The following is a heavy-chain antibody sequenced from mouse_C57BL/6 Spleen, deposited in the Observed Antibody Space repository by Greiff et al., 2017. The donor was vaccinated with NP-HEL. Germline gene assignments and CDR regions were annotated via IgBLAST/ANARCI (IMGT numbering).Heavy chain of an antibody. CDR3: AKGTVGYAMDY. D-gene: IGHD1-1*01. Sequence: QVQLQQSGPELVKPGASVKISCKASGYAFSSSWMNWVKQRPGKGLEWIGRIYPGDGDTNYNGKFKGKATLTADKSSSTAYMQLSSLTSEDSAVYFCAKGTVGYAMDYWGQGTSVTVSS. CDR1: GYAFSSSW. V-gene: IGHV1-82*01. J-gene: IGHJ4*01. CDR2: IYPGDGDT.